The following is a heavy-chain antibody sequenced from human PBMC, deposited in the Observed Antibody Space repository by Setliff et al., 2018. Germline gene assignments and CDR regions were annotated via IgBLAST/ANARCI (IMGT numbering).Heavy chain of an antibody. Sequence: SETLSLTCTVSGDSISSGSYYWTWIRQPAGKGLEWIGHLHSSGGTKYNPSLESRVSMSVDTSKNQFSLKLNSVTAADTAVYYCARGIEYYYESSGFYYASTYWYFDLWGRGTLVTVSS. CDR2: LHSSGGT. D-gene: IGHD3-22*01. J-gene: IGHJ2*01. V-gene: IGHV4-61*09. CDR3: ARGIEYYYESSGFYYASTYWYFDL. CDR1: GDSISSGSYY.